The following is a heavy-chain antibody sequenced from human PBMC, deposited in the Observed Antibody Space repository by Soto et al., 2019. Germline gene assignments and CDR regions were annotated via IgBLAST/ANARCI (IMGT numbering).Heavy chain of an antibody. J-gene: IGHJ5*02. CDR1: GGSFSGYY. V-gene: IGHV4-34*01. Sequence: SETLSLTCVVYGGSFSGYYWSWIRQPPGKGLEWIGEINHSGSTNYNPSLKSRVTISVDTSKNQFSLKLSSVTAADTAVYYCAIVGQQLVRSWFDPWAPGALVKVSS. D-gene: IGHD6-13*01. CDR3: AIVGQQLVRSWFDP. CDR2: INHSGST.